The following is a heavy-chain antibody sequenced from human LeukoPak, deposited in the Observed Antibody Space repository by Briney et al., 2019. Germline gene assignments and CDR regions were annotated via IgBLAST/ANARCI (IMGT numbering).Heavy chain of an antibody. CDR2: IFYSGSP. Sequence: SETLSLTCTVSSGSISTSNYYWGWVRQPPGRALEWIGNIFYSGSPYYSPPLKSRVTISLDTSKNQFSLKLSSVTAADTAVYYCTRLRGGSYYYGSGRFWFDPWGQGTLVTVSS. V-gene: IGHV4-39*01. CDR1: SGSISTSNYY. CDR3: TRLRGGSYYYGSGRFWFDP. J-gene: IGHJ5*02. D-gene: IGHD3-10*01.